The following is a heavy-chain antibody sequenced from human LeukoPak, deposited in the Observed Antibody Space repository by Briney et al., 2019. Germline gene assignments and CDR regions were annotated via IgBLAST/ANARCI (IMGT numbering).Heavy chain of an antibody. CDR2: ISSSGNTI. V-gene: IGHV3-48*03. D-gene: IGHD3-22*01. CDR3: AKDCYDSSGYEGCDP. J-gene: IGHJ5*02. CDR1: GFTFSSYE. Sequence: GGSLRLSCAASGFTFSSYEMNWVRQAPGKGLEWVSYISSSGNTIYYADSVKGRFTISRDNSKNTLYLQMNSLRAEDTAVYYCAKDCYDSSGYEGCDPWGQGTLVTVSS.